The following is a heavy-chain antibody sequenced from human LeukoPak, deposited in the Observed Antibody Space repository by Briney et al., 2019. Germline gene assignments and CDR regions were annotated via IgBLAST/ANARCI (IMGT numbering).Heavy chain of an antibody. V-gene: IGHV1-46*01. Sequence: ASVKVFREASGYTLTSCYMHCVRHARGQGLEWMGIINPSGGSTSYAQKFQGRLNMTRDTATNTVYMGLSSLISEDTAVEYCARGSREYWPQETLVSVSS. D-gene: IGHD5-24*01. J-gene: IGHJ4*02. CDR3: ARGSREY. CDR1: GYTLTSCY. CDR2: INPSGGST.